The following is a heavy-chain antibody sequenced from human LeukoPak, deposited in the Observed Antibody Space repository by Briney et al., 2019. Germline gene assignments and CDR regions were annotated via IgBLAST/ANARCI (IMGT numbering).Heavy chain of an antibody. CDR3: TTEVTFGYYFDY. V-gene: IGHV3-49*04. CDR2: IRSKAYSRTT. J-gene: IGHJ4*02. D-gene: IGHD3-3*01. Sequence: PGRSLRLSCTTSGFTFGGYAMSWVRQAPGTGLEWVGFIRSKAYSRTTEYAASVEGRFTISRDDSKSTAYLHMNNLKSEDTAVYYCTTEVTFGYYFDYWGQGTLVTVSS. CDR1: GFTFGGYA.